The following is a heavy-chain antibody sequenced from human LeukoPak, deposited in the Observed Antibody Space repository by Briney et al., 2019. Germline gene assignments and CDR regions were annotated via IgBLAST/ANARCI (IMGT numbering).Heavy chain of an antibody. V-gene: IGHV3-21*01. CDR3: ARVSFTGRDGYKPHMDV. D-gene: IGHD5-24*01. CDR1: GFTFSSYS. CDR2: ISSSSSYI. Sequence: PGGSPRLSCAASGFTFSSYSMNWVRQAPGKGLEWVSSISSSSSYIYYADSVKGRFTISRDNAKNSLYLQMNSLRAEDTAVYYCARVSFTGRDGYKPHMDVWGKGTTVTVSS. J-gene: IGHJ6*03.